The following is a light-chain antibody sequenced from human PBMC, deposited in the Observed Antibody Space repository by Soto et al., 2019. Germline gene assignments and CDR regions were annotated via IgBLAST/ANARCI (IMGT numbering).Light chain of an antibody. Sequence: DIQMTQSPSSLSASVGDRVTITCRASQSISSYLNWYQQKPGKAPKLMIYAASSLQSGVPSRFSGRGSATDFTLTISSLQPEDFATYYCQHSYSTRWTFGQGTKVEIK. CDR1: QSISSY. CDR2: AAS. J-gene: IGKJ1*01. V-gene: IGKV1-39*01. CDR3: QHSYSTRWT.